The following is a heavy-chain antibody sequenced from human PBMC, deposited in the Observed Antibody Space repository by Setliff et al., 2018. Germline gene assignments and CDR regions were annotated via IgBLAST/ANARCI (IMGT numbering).Heavy chain of an antibody. J-gene: IGHJ4*02. Sequence: ASVKVSCKASGYTFTSYGVHWVRQAPGQRLEWMGWTNAANGNTKYSQKFQGRVTITRDTSASTVYMELSSLRYEDTAVYYCASAEVVVAPWGQGTLVTVSS. CDR1: GYTFTSYG. CDR3: ASAEVVVAP. CDR2: TNAANGNT. V-gene: IGHV1-3*01. D-gene: IGHD2-15*01.